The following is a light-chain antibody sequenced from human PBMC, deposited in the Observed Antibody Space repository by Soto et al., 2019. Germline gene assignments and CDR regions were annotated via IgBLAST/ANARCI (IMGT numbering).Light chain of an antibody. CDR3: EQVNSYPLT. Sequence: DIPLTQSPSFLSASVGDRVTITCRASQGISSSFAWYQQKPGKAPNLLIYAASTLQTGVPTRFSGSGSGTEFTLTISSLQPEDFASYYCEQVNSYPLTFGGGTKVEIK. J-gene: IGKJ4*01. V-gene: IGKV1-9*01. CDR1: QGISSS. CDR2: AAS.